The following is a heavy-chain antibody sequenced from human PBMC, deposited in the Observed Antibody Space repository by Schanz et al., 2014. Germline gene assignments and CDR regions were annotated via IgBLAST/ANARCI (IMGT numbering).Heavy chain of an antibody. J-gene: IGHJ3*02. CDR2: IYTSGST. CDR1: GFTVSSNY. Sequence: EVQLVESGGGLVQPGGSLRLSCAASGFTVSSNYMSWVRQAPGKGLEWVSVIYTSGSTYYADSVRGRFTFSRDNSKNTLYLQMTSLRAEDTAVYYCARRKHAFDIWGQGTMVTVSS. CDR3: ARRKHAFDI. V-gene: IGHV3-66*01.